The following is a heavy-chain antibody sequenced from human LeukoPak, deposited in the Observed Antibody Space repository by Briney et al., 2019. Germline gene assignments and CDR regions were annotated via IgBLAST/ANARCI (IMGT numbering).Heavy chain of an antibody. CDR3: AKEAYYYDSSGYYHYFDY. J-gene: IGHJ4*02. Sequence: GGSLRLSCAASGFTFSSYAMSWVRQAPGKGLEWVSAISGSGGSTYYADSVKGRFTISRDNSKNTLYLQMNSLRAEDTALYYCAKEAYYYDSSGYYHYFDYWGQGTLVTVSS. V-gene: IGHV3-23*01. D-gene: IGHD3-22*01. CDR2: ISGSGGST. CDR1: GFTFSSYA.